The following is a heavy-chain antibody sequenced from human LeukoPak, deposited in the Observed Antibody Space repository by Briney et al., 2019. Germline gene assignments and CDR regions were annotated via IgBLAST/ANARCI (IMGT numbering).Heavy chain of an antibody. CDR3: ARAMTYYYDSSGYPFDY. J-gene: IGHJ4*02. D-gene: IGHD3-22*01. V-gene: IGHV1-69*05. CDR2: IIPIFGTA. Sequence: SVKVSCKASGGTFSSYAISWVRQAPGQGLEWRGGIIPIFGTANYAQKFQGRVTITTDESTSTAYMELSSLRSEDTAVYYCARAMTYYYDSSGYPFDYWGQGTLVTVSS. CDR1: GGTFSSYA.